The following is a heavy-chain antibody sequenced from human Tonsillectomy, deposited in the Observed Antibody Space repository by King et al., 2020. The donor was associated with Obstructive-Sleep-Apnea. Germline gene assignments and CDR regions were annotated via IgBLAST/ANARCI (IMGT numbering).Heavy chain of an antibody. J-gene: IGHJ1*01. D-gene: IGHD6-13*01. CDR1: GFTFTTAW. Sequence: VQLVESGGGLVKPGGSLRLSCAASGFTFTTAWMNWVRQAPGKGLEWIGRVKSKTAGGTTDYAAPLHGRFTTPRHDPKNTAYLQMNSLTTAATAVYFCTTQIADVVMPEYFQHWGQGTLVTVSP. CDR2: VKSKTAGGTT. CDR3: TTQIADVVMPEYFQH. V-gene: IGHV3-15*01.